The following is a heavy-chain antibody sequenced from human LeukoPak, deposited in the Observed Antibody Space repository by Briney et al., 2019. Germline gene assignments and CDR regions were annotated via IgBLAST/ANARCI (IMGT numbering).Heavy chain of an antibody. V-gene: IGHV7-4-1*02. CDR1: GYTFTSYA. D-gene: IGHD1-26*01. CDR3: ARVWSGSYLYYFDY. J-gene: IGHJ4*02. CDR2: INTNTGNP. Sequence: ASVKVSCKASGYTFTSYAMNWVRQAPGQGLEWMGWINTNTGNPTYAQGFTGRFVFSLDTSVSTAYLQISSLKAEDTAVYYCARVWSGSYLYYFDYWGQGTLVTVSS.